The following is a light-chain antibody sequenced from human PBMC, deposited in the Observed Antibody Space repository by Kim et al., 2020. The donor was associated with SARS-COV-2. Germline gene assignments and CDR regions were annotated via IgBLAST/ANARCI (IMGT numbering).Light chain of an antibody. CDR3: SSYAGRTTFAVV. J-gene: IGLJ2*01. CDR2: EVT. Sequence: SITLPGTGTNSDVGRYNLVAWYQHLPDKAPTLIIYEVTPRPSGVSDRFSGSKSANTASLTISGLQAEDEGDYYCSSYAGRTTFAVVFGGGTKVTVL. CDR1: NSDVGRYNL. V-gene: IGLV2-23*02.